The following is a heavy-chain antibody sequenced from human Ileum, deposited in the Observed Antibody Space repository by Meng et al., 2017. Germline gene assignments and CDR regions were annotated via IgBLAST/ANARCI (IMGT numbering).Heavy chain of an antibody. J-gene: IGHJ4*02. CDR3: AKDRSVRGIIDSQDY. Sequence: GESLKISCAASGFIFSNYAMSWVRQAPGRGLEWVSIITSGGSTYYEDSVKGRFTISRDNLRSMLYLQMNSLRAEDTAIYYCAKDRSVRGIIDSQDYWGQGTLVTVSS. D-gene: IGHD3-10*01. CDR1: GFIFSNYA. V-gene: IGHV3-23*01. CDR2: ITSGGST.